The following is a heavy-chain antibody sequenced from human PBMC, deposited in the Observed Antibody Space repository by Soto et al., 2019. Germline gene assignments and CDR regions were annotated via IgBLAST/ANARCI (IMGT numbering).Heavy chain of an antibody. CDR1: GFIFSNYA. D-gene: IGHD2-8*01. CDR2: ILYDGSNK. Sequence: QVQLVESGGGVVQPGRSLRLSCAASGFIFSNYAMHWVRQAPGKGLEWVAVILYDGSNKYYADSVKGRFTISRDNSKNTLSLQMNSLRAEDTAVYYCAKKGYCTSLTCQGGFDPWGQGTLVTVSS. V-gene: IGHV3-30*18. J-gene: IGHJ5*02. CDR3: AKKGYCTSLTCQGGFDP.